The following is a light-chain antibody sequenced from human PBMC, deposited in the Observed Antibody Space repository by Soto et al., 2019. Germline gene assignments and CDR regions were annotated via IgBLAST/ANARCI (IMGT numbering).Light chain of an antibody. CDR2: LNSDGSH. Sequence: QSVLTQSPSASASLGASVKLTCTLSSGHSSYAIAWHQQQPEKGPRYLMNLNSDGSHTKGDGIPDRFSGSSSGAERYLTISSLRSEDEADDYCQSWGTGINWVFGGGTQLTVL. CDR3: QSWGTGINWV. J-gene: IGLJ3*02. CDR1: SGHSSYA. V-gene: IGLV4-69*01.